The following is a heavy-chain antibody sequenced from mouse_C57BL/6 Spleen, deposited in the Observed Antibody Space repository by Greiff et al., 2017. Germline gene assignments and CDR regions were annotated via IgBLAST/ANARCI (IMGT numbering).Heavy chain of an antibody. CDR1: GYTFTSYW. CDR2: IYPGSGST. V-gene: IGHV1-55*01. Sequence: QVQLQQPGAELVKPGASVKMSCKASGYTFTSYWITWVKQRPGQGLEWIGDIYPGSGSTNYNEKFKSKATLTVATSASTAYLQLSSLTSEDSAVHCGARLDGSSPWFAYWGQGTLVTVSA. J-gene: IGHJ3*01. CDR3: ARLDGSSPWFAY. D-gene: IGHD1-1*01.